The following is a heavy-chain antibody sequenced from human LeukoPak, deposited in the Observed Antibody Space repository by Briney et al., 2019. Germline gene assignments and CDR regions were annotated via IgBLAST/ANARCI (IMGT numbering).Heavy chain of an antibody. D-gene: IGHD1-20*01. CDR1: GFTVSSSY. J-gene: IGHJ4*02. CDR3: ARDITGNVGVLGY. V-gene: IGHV3-53*01. Sequence: GGSLRLSCAASGFTVSSSYMSWVRQAPGKGLEWVSVIYGGGSTYDADSVKGRFTISRDNSKNTLYIQMSNLRAEDTAIYYCARDITGNVGVLGYWGQGTLVTVSS. CDR2: IYGGGST.